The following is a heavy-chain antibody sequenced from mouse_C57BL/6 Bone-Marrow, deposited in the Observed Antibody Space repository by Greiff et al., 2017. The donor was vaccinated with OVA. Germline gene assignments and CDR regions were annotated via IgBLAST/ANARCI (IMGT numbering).Heavy chain of an antibody. Sequence: QVQLQQPGAELVKPGASVKLSCKASGYTFTSYWMQWVKQRPGQGLEWIGEIDPSDSYTNYNQKFKGKATLTVDTSSSTAYMQLSRLTSEDSAVYYCARGRGYYGSPYYFDYWGQGTTLTVSS. CDR3: ARGRGYYGSPYYFDY. V-gene: IGHV1-50*01. D-gene: IGHD1-1*01. J-gene: IGHJ2*01. CDR1: GYTFTSYW. CDR2: IDPSDSYT.